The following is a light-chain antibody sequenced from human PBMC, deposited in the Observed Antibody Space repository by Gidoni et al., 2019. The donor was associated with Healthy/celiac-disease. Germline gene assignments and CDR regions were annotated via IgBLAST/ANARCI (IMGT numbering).Light chain of an antibody. Sequence: SYELPQPPSVSVSPGQTASITCSGDKLGDKYACWYQQKPGPSPVLVIYQDSKRPSGIPERFSGSNSGNTATLTISGTQAMDEADYYCQAWDSSTDRVFGGGTKLTVL. V-gene: IGLV3-1*01. CDR3: QAWDSSTDRV. J-gene: IGLJ2*01. CDR1: KLGDKY. CDR2: QDS.